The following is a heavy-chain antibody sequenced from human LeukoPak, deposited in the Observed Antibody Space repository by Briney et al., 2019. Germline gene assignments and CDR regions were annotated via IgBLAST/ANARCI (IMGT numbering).Heavy chain of an antibody. CDR1: GFTFSSYG. CDR3: AKDAGSSWYSGYYFDY. Sequence: GGSLRLSCAASGFTFSSYGMHWVRQAPGKGLEWVSAISGSGGSTYYADSVKGRFTISRDNSKNTLYLQMNSLRAEDTAVYYCAKDAGSSWYSGYYFDYWGQGTLVTVSS. CDR2: ISGSGGST. V-gene: IGHV3-23*01. D-gene: IGHD6-13*01. J-gene: IGHJ4*02.